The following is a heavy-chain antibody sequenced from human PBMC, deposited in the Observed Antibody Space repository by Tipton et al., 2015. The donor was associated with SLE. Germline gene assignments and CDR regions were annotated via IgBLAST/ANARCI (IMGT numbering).Heavy chain of an antibody. CDR2: ISSSSTTI. D-gene: IGHD6-6*01. CDR1: GFTLSAYN. J-gene: IGHJ4*02. V-gene: IGHV3-48*01. CDR3: SRAGAVRPPDY. Sequence: SLRLSCSASGFTLSAYNMNWVRQAPGKGLEWVSYISSSSTTIYYADSVRGRFTVSRDNAKNSPYLQMNNLGAEDTAVYYCSRAGAVRPPDYWGQGTLVTVSS.